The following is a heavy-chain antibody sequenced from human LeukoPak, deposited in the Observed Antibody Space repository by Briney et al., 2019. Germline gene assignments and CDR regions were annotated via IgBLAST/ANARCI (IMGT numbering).Heavy chain of an antibody. V-gene: IGHV4-34*01. CDR3: ARHWGYCSSTSCYVEYYFDY. CDR1: GGSFSGYY. D-gene: IGHD2-2*01. J-gene: IGHJ4*02. CDR2: INHSGST. Sequence: SETLSLTCAVYGGSFSGYYWSWIRQPPGKGLEWIGEINHSGSTNYNPSLKSRVTISVDTSKNQFSLKLSSVTAADTAVYYCARHWGYCSSTSCYVEYYFDYWGQGTLVTVSS.